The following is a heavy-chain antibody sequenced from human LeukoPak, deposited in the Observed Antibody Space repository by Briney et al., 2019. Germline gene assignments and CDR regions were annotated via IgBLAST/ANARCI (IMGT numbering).Heavy chain of an antibody. D-gene: IGHD4-17*01. Sequence: ASVTVSCKASGYTFTSYGISWVRQAPGQGLEWMGWISAYNGNTNYAQKLQGRVTMTTDTSTSTAYMELRSLRSDDTAVYYCARELTTVTTSLSLDYWGQGTLVTVSS. CDR3: ARELTTVTTSLSLDY. CDR1: GYTFTSYG. J-gene: IGHJ4*02. V-gene: IGHV1-18*01. CDR2: ISAYNGNT.